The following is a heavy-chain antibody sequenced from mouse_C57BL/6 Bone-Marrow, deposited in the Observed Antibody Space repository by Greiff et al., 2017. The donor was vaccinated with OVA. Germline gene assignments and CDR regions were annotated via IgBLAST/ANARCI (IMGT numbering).Heavy chain of an antibody. D-gene: IGHD2-3*01. V-gene: IGHV1-81*01. CDR3: ARGDDGYYDWGYFDY. CDR2: IYPRSGNT. Sequence: QVQLQQSGAELARPGASVKLSCTASGYTFTSYGISWVKQRTGQGLEWIGEIYPRSGNTYYNEKFKGKATLTADKSSSTAYMELRSLTSEDSAVYFCARGDDGYYDWGYFDYWGQGTTLTVSS. J-gene: IGHJ2*01. CDR1: GYTFTSYG.